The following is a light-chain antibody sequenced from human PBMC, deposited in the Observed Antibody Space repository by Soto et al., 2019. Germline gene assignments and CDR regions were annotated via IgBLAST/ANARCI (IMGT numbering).Light chain of an antibody. Sequence: QSVLTQPPSASGTPGQRVTISCSGRFSNIGSNYVYWYQQLPGTAPKLLIFTNDQRTSGVPGRFSGSKSGTSASLAISGLRSEDEADYYCAVWDDSLRGWVFGGGTKPTVL. V-gene: IGLV1-47*02. CDR2: TND. J-gene: IGLJ3*02. CDR1: FSNIGSNY. CDR3: AVWDDSLRGWV.